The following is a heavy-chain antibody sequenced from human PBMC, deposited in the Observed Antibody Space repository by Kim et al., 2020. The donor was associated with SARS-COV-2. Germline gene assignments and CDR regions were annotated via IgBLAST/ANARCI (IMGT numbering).Heavy chain of an antibody. J-gene: IGHJ6*03. Sequence: SVKVSCKASGGTFSSYAISWVRQAPGQGLEWMGRIIPILGIANYAQKFQGRVTITADKSTSTAYMELSSLRSEDTDVYYCARGRKDIVVVPAARAYYYYYMDVWGKGTTVTVSS. CDR1: GGTFSSYA. V-gene: IGHV1-69*04. CDR3: ARGRKDIVVVPAARAYYYYYMDV. CDR2: IIPILGIA. D-gene: IGHD2-2*01.